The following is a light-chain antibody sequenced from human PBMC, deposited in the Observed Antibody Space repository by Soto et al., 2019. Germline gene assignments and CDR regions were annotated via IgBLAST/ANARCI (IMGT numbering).Light chain of an antibody. J-gene: IGKJ3*01. CDR3: QQYSGYPFT. Sequence: DIQMTQSPSTLSASVGDRVTITCRASQSISSWLAWYQQKPGKAPKLLIYKASSLESGVPSRFSGSGSGTEFTLTISSLQPDDFATYFFQQYSGYPFTFGPGTKVDIK. CDR2: KAS. CDR1: QSISSW. V-gene: IGKV1-5*03.